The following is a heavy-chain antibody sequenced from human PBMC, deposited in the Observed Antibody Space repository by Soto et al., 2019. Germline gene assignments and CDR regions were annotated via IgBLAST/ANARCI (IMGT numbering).Heavy chain of an antibody. CDR2: ISGSGGST. CDR3: AKSPPVAGDHSPDY. V-gene: IGHV3-23*01. J-gene: IGHJ4*02. Sequence: PGGSLRLSCSASGFTFSSYAMSWVRQAPGKGLEWVSAISGSGGSTYYADSVKGRFTISRDNSKNTLYLQMNSLRAEDTAVYYCAKSPPVAGDHSPDYWGQGTLVTVSS. D-gene: IGHD6-19*01. CDR1: GFTFSSYA.